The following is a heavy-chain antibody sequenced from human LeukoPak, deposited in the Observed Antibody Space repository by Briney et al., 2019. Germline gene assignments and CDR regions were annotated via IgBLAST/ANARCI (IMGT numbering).Heavy chain of an antibody. D-gene: IGHD3-3*01. CDR2: IRYDGSNK. Sequence: GGSLRLSCAASGFTFSSYGMHWVRQAPGKGLEWVAFIRYDGSNKYCADSVKGRFTISGDNSKNTLYLQMNSLRAEDTAVYYCAKDIKKGENYDFWSGYTHGFDYWGQGTLVTVSS. CDR1: GFTFSSYG. V-gene: IGHV3-30*02. CDR3: AKDIKKGENYDFWSGYTHGFDY. J-gene: IGHJ4*02.